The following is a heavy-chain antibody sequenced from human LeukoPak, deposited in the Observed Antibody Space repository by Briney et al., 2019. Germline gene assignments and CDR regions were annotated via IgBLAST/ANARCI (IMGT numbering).Heavy chain of an antibody. J-gene: IGHJ4*02. D-gene: IGHD3-22*01. CDR1: GFTFSSYA. V-gene: IGHV3-23*01. Sequence: PGGSLRLSCAASGFTFSSYAMSWVRQAPGKGLEWVAAIRRSGGSTYYADSVKGRFTISRDNSKNTLYLQMNSLRAEDTAVYYCAKEDYYDSSGYREAHFDYWGQGTLVTVSS. CDR2: IRRSGGST. CDR3: AKEDYYDSSGYREAHFDY.